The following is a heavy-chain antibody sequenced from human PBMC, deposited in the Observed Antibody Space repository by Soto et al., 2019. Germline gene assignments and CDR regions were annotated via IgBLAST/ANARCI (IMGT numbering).Heavy chain of an antibody. CDR2: IYHSGSA. J-gene: IGHJ4*02. D-gene: IGHD6-6*01. CDR3: ARDVIGGVARPGGY. Sequence: QVQLQESGPGLVKPSQTLSLTCTVSGGSISSGNYYWSWIRQHPERGLEWIGYIYHSGSAYYNPSLKSRVTISVDTSKNQFSLRLSSVTAADTAIYYCARDVIGGVARPGGYWGQGTLVTVSS. V-gene: IGHV4-31*03. CDR1: GGSISSGNYY.